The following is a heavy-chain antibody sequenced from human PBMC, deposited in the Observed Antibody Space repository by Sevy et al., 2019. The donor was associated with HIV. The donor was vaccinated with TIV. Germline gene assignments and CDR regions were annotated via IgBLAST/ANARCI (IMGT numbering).Heavy chain of an antibody. J-gene: IGHJ6*02. CDR1: GFTFSSYS. Sequence: GGSLRLSCAASGFTFSSYSMNWVRQAPGKGLEWVSYISSSSSTIYYADSVKGRFTISRDNAKNSLYLQMNSLRAEDTAVYYCARSELWFRELFRPTYYYYYGMDVWGQGTTVTVSS. CDR3: ARSELWFRELFRPTYYYYYGMDV. CDR2: ISSSSSTI. V-gene: IGHV3-48*01. D-gene: IGHD3-10*01.